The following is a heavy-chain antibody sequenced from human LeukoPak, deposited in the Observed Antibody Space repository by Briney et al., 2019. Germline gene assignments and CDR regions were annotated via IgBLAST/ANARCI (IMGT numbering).Heavy chain of an antibody. CDR3: AKEFLDSSGWYYFDY. CDR1: GFTFSSYW. V-gene: IGHV3-7*01. D-gene: IGHD6-19*01. J-gene: IGHJ4*02. CDR2: IKQDGSEK. Sequence: GGSLRLSCAASGFTFSSYWMSWVRQAPGKGLEWVANIKQDGSEKYYVDSVKGRFTISRDNSKNTLYLQMNSLRAEDTAVYYCAKEFLDSSGWYYFDYWGQGTLVTVSS.